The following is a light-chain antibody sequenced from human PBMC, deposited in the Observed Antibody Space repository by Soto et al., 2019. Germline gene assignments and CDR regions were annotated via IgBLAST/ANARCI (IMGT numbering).Light chain of an antibody. CDR2: GAS. CDR1: QSVSSN. J-gene: IGKJ1*01. Sequence: EIVMTHSPATRSLSPVERATRSWRASQSVSSNLAWYQQKPGQAPRLLIYGASTRATGIPARFSGSGSGTEFTLTISSLQSEDFGLYYCQQYNSLPRTFGQGTKVDIK. V-gene: IGKV3-15*01. CDR3: QQYNSLPRT.